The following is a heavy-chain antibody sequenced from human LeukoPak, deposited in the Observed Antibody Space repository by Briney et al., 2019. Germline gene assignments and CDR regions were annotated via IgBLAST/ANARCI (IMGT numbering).Heavy chain of an antibody. CDR3: ARRYTHYDFWSGPSDY. CDR2: IHPGDSDT. Sequence: GESLKISCKGSGYSFANYWIGWVRPTPGKGLEWMGIIHPGDSDTRYSPSLQGHVTISVDKSISTAYLQWSSLKASDTAMYYCARRYTHYDFWSGPSDYWGQGTLVTVSS. D-gene: IGHD3-3*01. V-gene: IGHV5-51*01. J-gene: IGHJ4*02. CDR1: GYSFANYW.